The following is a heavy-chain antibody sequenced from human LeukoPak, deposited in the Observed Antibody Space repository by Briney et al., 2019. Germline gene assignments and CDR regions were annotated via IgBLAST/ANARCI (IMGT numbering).Heavy chain of an antibody. D-gene: IGHD5-18*01. CDR1: GYTFTSYG. CDR3: ARARRGYSYGYGHFDY. V-gene: IGHV1-18*01. J-gene: IGHJ4*02. CDR2: ISAYNGNT. Sequence: ASVKVSCKASGYTFTSYGISWVRQAPGQGLEWMGWISAYNGNTNYAQKLQGRVTMTTDTSTSTVYMELRSLRSDDTAVYYCARARRGYSYGYGHFDYWGQGTLVTVSS.